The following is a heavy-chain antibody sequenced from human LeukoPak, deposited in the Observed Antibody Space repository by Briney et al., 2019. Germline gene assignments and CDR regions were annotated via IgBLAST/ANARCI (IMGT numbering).Heavy chain of an antibody. D-gene: IGHD5-12*01. CDR2: INSDGSST. CDR3: ARGGKYFDY. Sequence: GGSLRLSCAASEFTFSSYWMHWVRQAPGKGLVWVSGINSDGSSTNYADSVEGRFTISRDNAKNTLYLQMNSLRAEDTAVYYCARGGKYFDYWGQGTLVTVSS. J-gene: IGHJ4*02. CDR1: EFTFSSYW. V-gene: IGHV3-74*01.